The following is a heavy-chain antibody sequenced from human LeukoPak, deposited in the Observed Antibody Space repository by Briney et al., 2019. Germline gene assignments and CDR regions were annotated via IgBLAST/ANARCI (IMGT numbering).Heavy chain of an antibody. D-gene: IGHD3-9*01. V-gene: IGHV4-59*08. CDR2: IYYSGST. CDR1: GGSISSYY. J-gene: IGHJ3*01. Sequence: SETLSLTCTVSGGSISSYYWSWIRQPPGKGLEWIAYIYYSGSTNYNPSLKSRVTISVDTSKNQFSLNLSSVTAADTAVYYCVRPDDNSFDFWGQGTMVTVSS. CDR3: VRPDDNSFDF.